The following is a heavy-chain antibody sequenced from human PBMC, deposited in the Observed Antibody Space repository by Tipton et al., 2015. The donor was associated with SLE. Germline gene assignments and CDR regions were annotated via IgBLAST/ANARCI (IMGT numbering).Heavy chain of an antibody. J-gene: IGHJ4*02. V-gene: IGHV3-7*03. CDR1: GLTFSSLW. D-gene: IGHD6-6*01. CDR2: IGPDGRTV. CDR3: AREGSSYFDY. Sequence: GSLRLSCAASGLTFSSLWMTWVRQAPGKGLEWVANIGPDGRTVYYADSLKGRFTISRENSKNTLYLQMNSVRAEDTAVYYCAREGSSYFDYWGQGTLVTVSS.